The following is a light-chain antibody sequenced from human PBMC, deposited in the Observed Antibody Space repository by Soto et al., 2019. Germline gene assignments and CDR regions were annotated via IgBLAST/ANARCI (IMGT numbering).Light chain of an antibody. Sequence: QSALTQPASVSGSPGQSITISCTGTSSDVGGYKYVSWYQHHADKAPKLMIYEVSNRPSGVSNRFSGSKSGNTASLTIYGLQAEDEADYYCGSFSSSTTLYVFGTGTNVTVL. CDR1: SSDVGGYKY. V-gene: IGLV2-14*01. CDR3: GSFSSSTTLYV. J-gene: IGLJ1*01. CDR2: EVS.